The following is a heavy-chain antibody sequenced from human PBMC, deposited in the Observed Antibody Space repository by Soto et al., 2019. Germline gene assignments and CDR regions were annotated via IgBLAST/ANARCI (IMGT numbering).Heavy chain of an antibody. CDR2: ISSSSSYI. D-gene: IGHD1-26*01. Sequence: EVQLVESGGGLVKPGGSLRLSCAASGFTFSSYSMNWVRQAPGKGLEWVSSISSSSSYIYYADSVKGRFTISRDNAKNSLYLQMNILRAEDTAVYYCARDQDSGSYYSHWGQGTLVTVSS. CDR1: GFTFSSYS. CDR3: ARDQDSGSYYSH. J-gene: IGHJ4*02. V-gene: IGHV3-21*01.